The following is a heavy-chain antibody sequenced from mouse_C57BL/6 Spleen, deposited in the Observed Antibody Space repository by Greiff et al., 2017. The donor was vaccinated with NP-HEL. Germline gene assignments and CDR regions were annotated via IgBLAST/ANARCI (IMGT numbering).Heavy chain of an antibody. CDR2: ISSGSSTI. J-gene: IGHJ2*01. Sequence: DVMLVESGGGLVKPGGSLKLSCAASGFTFSDYGMHWVRQAPEKGLEWVAYISSGSSTIYYADTVKGRFTISRDNAKNTLFLQMTSLRSEDTAMYYCAILLPPGYWGQGTTLTVSS. CDR3: AILLPPGY. CDR1: GFTFSDYG. D-gene: IGHD2-10*01. V-gene: IGHV5-17*01.